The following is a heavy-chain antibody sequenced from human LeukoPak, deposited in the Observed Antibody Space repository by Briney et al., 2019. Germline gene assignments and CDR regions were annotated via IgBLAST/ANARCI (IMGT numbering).Heavy chain of an antibody. Sequence: TGGSLRLSCAASGFTFSSYGMSWIRQAPGKGLEWVSYISSSGSTIYYADSVKGRFTISRDNAKNSLYLQMNSLRAEDTALYYCARGFSELDPFDYWAQGTLVTVSS. CDR3: ARGFSELDPFDY. D-gene: IGHD3/OR15-3a*01. V-gene: IGHV3-48*04. J-gene: IGHJ4*02. CDR1: GFTFSSYG. CDR2: ISSSGSTI.